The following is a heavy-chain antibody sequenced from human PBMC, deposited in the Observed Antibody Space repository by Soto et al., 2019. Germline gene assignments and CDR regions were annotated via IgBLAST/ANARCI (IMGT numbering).Heavy chain of an antibody. CDR2: INPNSGGT. Sequence: GASVKVSCKASGYTFTGYYMHWVRQAPGQGLEWMGWINPNSGGTNYAQKFQGGVTMTRDTSISTAYMELSRLRSDDTAVYYCARVVRWLQSQGEFDYWGQGTLVTVSS. D-gene: IGHD5-12*01. CDR1: GYTFTGYY. V-gene: IGHV1-2*02. J-gene: IGHJ4*02. CDR3: ARVVRWLQSQGEFDY.